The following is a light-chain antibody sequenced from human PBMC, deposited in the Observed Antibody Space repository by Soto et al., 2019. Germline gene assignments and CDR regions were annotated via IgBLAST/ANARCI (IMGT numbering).Light chain of an antibody. CDR2: GAS. Sequence: DIVLTQSPGTLSLSPGERATLSCRASQSVSSNYLAWYQQKPGQAPRLLIHGASTRATGVPDRFSGSGSGTDFTVTISRLETEDFAVYQCQQYGSLSWTFGQGTTVAIK. CDR1: QSVSSNY. J-gene: IGKJ1*01. CDR3: QQYGSLSWT. V-gene: IGKV3-20*01.